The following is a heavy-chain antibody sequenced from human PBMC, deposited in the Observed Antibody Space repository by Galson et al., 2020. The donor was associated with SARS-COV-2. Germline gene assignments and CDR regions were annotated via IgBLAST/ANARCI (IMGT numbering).Heavy chain of an antibody. CDR3: ARVAMKNFHESSGYAKRYVSAFDI. J-gene: IGHJ3*02. CDR2: IIPIFNTA. V-gene: IGHV1-69*13. D-gene: IGHD3-22*01. Sequence: SVKVSCKTSGVTFSSYAISWVRQAPGQGLEWMGGIIPIFNTANYAQKFQGRVTITADDSTTTVYMELSSLRSEDTAVYYCARVAMKNFHESSGYAKRYVSAFDIWGRGTLVTVSS. CDR1: GVTFSSYA.